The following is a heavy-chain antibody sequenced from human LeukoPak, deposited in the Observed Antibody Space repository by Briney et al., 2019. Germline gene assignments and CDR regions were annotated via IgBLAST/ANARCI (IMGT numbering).Heavy chain of an antibody. V-gene: IGHV3-48*04. D-gene: IGHD1-26*01. CDR2: ISSSSSSI. CDR3: ARRAGIVGATSDY. J-gene: IGHJ4*02. CDR1: GFTFSSYS. Sequence: GGSLRLSCAASGFTFSSYSMNWVRQAPGKGLEWVSYISSSSSSIYYADSVKGRFTISRDNAKNSLYLQMNSLRAEDTAVYYCARRAGIVGATSDYWGQGTLVTVSS.